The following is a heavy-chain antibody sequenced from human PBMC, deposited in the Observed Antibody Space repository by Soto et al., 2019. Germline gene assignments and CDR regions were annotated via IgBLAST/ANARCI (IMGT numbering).Heavy chain of an antibody. V-gene: IGHV2-70*01. Sequence: SGPTLVNPTQTLTLTCTFSGFSLTTSGMCVTWIRQPPGKALEWLALIDWDDDKYYSTSLKTRLTISKDTSKNQVVLTMTNMDPVDTATYYCARCNVAAAGTEAFHIWGQGTMVTVS. J-gene: IGHJ3*02. CDR1: GFSLTTSGMC. CDR3: ARCNVAAAGTEAFHI. CDR2: IDWDDDK. D-gene: IGHD6-13*01.